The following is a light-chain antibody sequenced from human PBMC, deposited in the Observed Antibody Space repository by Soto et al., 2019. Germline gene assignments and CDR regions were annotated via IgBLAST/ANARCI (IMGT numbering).Light chain of an antibody. CDR1: SASVSTTYY. J-gene: IGLJ3*02. CDR2: STD. CDR3: VLFMGSGIWV. V-gene: IGLV8-61*01. Sequence: QTVVTQEPSLSVSPGGTVTLTCGLKSASVSTTYYPSWYQQTPGQAPRTLIYSTDTRSSGVPDRFSGSILGNKAALTITGAQAEDESDYYCVLFMGSGIWVFGVGTKLTVL.